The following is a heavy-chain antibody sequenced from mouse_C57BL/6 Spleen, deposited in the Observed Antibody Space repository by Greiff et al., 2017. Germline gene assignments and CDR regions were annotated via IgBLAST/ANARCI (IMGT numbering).Heavy chain of an antibody. Sequence: QVHLLPSGAELAKPGASVKLSCKASGYTFTSYWMHWVKQRPGQGLDWIGYINPSSGYTKYNQKFKDKATLTADKSSSTAYMQLSSLTSEDSAVYYYASDSSCHDYWGQGTTLTVSS. CDR1: GYTFTSYW. D-gene: IGHD3-2*02. J-gene: IGHJ2*01. V-gene: IGHV1-7*01. CDR3: ASDSSCHDY. CDR2: INPSSGYT.